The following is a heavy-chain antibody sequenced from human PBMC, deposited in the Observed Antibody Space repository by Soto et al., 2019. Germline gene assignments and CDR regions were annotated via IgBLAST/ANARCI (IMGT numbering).Heavy chain of an antibody. V-gene: IGHV1-69*01. Sequence: QVQLVQSGAEVKKPGSSVKVSCKASGGTFSSYAISWVRQAPGQGLEWMGGIIPIFGTANYAQKFQGRVTITADESTSTAYMELSTLRSEDTAVYYCARNVRGDIVVVPAAMLHHYYYGMDVWGQGTTVTVSS. J-gene: IGHJ6*02. D-gene: IGHD2-2*01. CDR2: IIPIFGTA. CDR1: GGTFSSYA. CDR3: ARNVRGDIVVVPAAMLHHYYYGMDV.